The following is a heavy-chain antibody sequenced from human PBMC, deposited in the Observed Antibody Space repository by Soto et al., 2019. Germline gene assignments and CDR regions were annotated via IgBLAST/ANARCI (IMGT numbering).Heavy chain of an antibody. V-gene: IGHV3-66*01. Sequence: PGGSLRLSCAASGFIVNSNYMSWVRQAPGKGLEWVSVIYSGGSTYYADSVKGRFTISRDDSKKTLFLQMKSLRSEDTAVYYCASAKLLLPWLFDYWGQGTLVTVSS. J-gene: IGHJ4*02. CDR3: ASAKLLLPWLFDY. CDR2: IYSGGST. CDR1: GFIVNSNY. D-gene: IGHD2-15*01.